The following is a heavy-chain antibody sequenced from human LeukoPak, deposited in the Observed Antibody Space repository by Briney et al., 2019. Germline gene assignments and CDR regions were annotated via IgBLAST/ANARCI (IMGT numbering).Heavy chain of an antibody. J-gene: IGHJ4*02. CDR3: ATSRTFDY. CDR2: IKSDGSST. Sequence: PGGSLRLSCAASGLTFQNTWMHWVRQAPGKGLVWVSRIKSDGSSTSYADSVKGRFTISRDNAKNTVYLQMNSLRAEDTAVYYCATSRTFDYWGQGTLVTVSS. CDR1: GLTFQNTW. V-gene: IGHV3-74*01.